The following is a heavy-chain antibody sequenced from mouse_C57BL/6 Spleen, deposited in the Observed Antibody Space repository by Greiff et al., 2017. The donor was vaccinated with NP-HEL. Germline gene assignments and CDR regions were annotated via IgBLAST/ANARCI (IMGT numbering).Heavy chain of an antibody. CDR2: ISDGGSYT. J-gene: IGHJ2*01. CDR3: ARDGTGSNFDY. Sequence: EVQGVESGGGLVKPGGSLKLSCAASGFTFSSYAMSWVRQTPEKRLEWVATISDGGSYTYYPDNVKGRFTISRDNAKNNLYLQMSHLKSEDTAMYYCARDGTGSNFDYWGQGTPLTVSS. CDR1: GFTFSSYA. V-gene: IGHV5-4*01. D-gene: IGHD4-1*01.